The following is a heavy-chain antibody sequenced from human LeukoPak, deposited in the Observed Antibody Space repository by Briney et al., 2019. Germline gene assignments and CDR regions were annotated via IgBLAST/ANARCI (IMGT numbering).Heavy chain of an antibody. V-gene: IGHV3-23*01. D-gene: IGHD2-8*02. CDR3: ARGSEGVLAFGY. J-gene: IGHJ4*02. CDR1: GFTFKSYA. CDR2: IGASGGRT. Sequence: GGSLRLSCAASGFTFKSYALNWVRQTPERGLEWVAAIGASGGRTYYADAVEGRFTISRDNSRNMIYLQMNSLRAEDTAVYYCARGSEGVLAFGYWGQGTLVTVSS.